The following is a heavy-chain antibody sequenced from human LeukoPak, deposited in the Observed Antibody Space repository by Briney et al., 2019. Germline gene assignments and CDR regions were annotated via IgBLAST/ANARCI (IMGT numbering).Heavy chain of an antibody. CDR1: GGSLSTYY. D-gene: IGHD2-2*03. CDR3: ARELRSGVPFGY. V-gene: IGHV4-59*01. Sequence: PSETLSLTCTVSGGSLSTYYWSWIRQPPGKGLEWIGYVFFSGGTKYNPSLKSRLTMSADTSRNQFSMNLSSVNAADTAVYFCARELRSGVPFGYWGQGKLAIVSP. J-gene: IGHJ4*02. CDR2: VFFSGGT.